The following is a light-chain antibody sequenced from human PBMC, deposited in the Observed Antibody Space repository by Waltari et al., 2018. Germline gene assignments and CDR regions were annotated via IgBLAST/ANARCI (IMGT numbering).Light chain of an antibody. J-gene: IGLJ1*01. V-gene: IGLV1-44*01. CDR1: SSTIGSNT. CDR2: RDN. Sequence: QSVLPQPPSASGGPGQRVTIPCSGRSSTIGSNTVNLYQQRPGTAPKLLIYRDNERPSGVPDRFSGSKSGTSASLAISGLQSDDEADYYCSAWDDSLNAYVFGTGTKVSVL. CDR3: SAWDDSLNAYV.